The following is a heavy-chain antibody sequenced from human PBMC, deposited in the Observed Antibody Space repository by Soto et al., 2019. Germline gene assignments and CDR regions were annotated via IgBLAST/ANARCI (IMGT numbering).Heavy chain of an antibody. J-gene: IGHJ3*02. CDR1: GFTFSSYA. D-gene: IGHD4-17*01. V-gene: IGHV3-30-3*01. Sequence: GGSLRLSCAASGFTFSSYAMHWVRQAPGKGLEWVAVISYDGSNKYYADSVKGRFTISRDNSKNTLYLQMNSLRAEDTAVYYCARFGDYADAFDIWGQGTMVTVSS. CDR3: ARFGDYADAFDI. CDR2: ISYDGSNK.